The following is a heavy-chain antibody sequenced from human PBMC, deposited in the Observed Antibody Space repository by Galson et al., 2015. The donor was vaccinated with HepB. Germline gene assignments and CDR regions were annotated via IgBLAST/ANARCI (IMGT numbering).Heavy chain of an antibody. CDR2: IYYDGSNK. CDR3: ARPATIFGFPHVGFDP. CDR1: GFTFSSYG. D-gene: IGHD3-3*01. Sequence: SLRHSCAASGFTFSSYGMHWVRQAPGKGLEWVALIYYDGSNKYYADSVKGRFTISRDNSKNTLYLQMNSLRAEDTAVYYCARPATIFGFPHVGFDPWGQGTLVTVSS. J-gene: IGHJ5*02. V-gene: IGHV3-33*01.